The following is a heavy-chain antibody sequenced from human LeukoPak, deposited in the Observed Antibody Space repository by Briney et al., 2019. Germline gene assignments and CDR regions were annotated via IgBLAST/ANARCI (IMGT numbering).Heavy chain of an antibody. V-gene: IGHV3-23*01. CDR1: GFAFSNYA. J-gene: IGHJ6*03. Sequence: PGGSLRLSCAASGFAFSNYAMNWVRQAPGKGLEWVCSISSTGGSPYYADSVKGRFTISRDYSKNTLFLQMNSLRVEDTAVYYRAKGGDYYVWGSLPSYYYMDVWGKGTTVTVSS. CDR2: ISSTGGSP. D-gene: IGHD3-16*01. CDR3: AKGGDYYVWGSLPSYYYMDV.